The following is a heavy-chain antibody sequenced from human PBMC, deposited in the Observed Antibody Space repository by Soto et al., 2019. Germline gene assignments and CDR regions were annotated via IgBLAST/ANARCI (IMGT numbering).Heavy chain of an antibody. J-gene: IGHJ6*02. CDR3: TRVSYQGNYYYYGMDV. Sequence: EVQLVESGGGLVKPGGSLRLSCAASGFTFSNAWMSWVRQVPGKGLEWVGRIKSKTDGGTREYAAPVKGRFTISWEDSKKYLYLEMNSLKAEDTGVDYCTRVSYQGNYYYYGMDVWGQGTTVTVSS. V-gene: IGHV3-15*01. CDR2: IKSKTDGGTR. CDR1: GFTFSNAW. D-gene: IGHD1-26*01.